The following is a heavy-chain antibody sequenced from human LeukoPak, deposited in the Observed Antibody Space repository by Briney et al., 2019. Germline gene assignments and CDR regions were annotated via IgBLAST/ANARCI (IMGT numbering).Heavy chain of an antibody. Sequence: SETLSLTCTVSGGSISSYYWSWIRQPPGKGLEWIGYIYYSGSTNYNPTLKSRVTISVDTSKNQFSLKLSSVTAADTAVYYCARDQRRNWFDPWGQGTLVTVSS. CDR2: IYYSGST. J-gene: IGHJ5*02. CDR1: GGSISSYY. CDR3: ARDQRRNWFDP. V-gene: IGHV4-59*01.